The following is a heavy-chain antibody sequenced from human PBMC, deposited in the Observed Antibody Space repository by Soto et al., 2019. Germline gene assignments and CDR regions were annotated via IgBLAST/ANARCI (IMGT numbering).Heavy chain of an antibody. CDR1: GGTFSSYA. V-gene: IGHV1-69*01. CDR3: ARSIPHDGYSYGPGFDY. CDR2: IIPIFGTA. D-gene: IGHD5-18*01. Sequence: QVQLVQSGAEVKKPGSSVKVSCKASGGTFSSYAISWVRQAPGQGLEWMGGIIPIFGTANYAQKFQGRVTVTADESTSKAYRELSSLRSEDTAVYYWARSIPHDGYSYGPGFDYWGQGTLVTVSS. J-gene: IGHJ4*02.